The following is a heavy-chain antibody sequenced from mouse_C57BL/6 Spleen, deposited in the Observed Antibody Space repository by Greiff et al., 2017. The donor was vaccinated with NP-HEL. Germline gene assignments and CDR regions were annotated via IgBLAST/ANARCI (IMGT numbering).Heavy chain of an antibody. Sequence: VQLQQSGAELAKPGASVKLSCKASGYTFTSYWMHWVKQRPGQGLEWIGYTNPSSGYTKYNQKFKDKATLTADKSSSTAYMQLSSLKYEDSAVYDGATPDGYYGGFAYWGQGTLVTVSA. V-gene: IGHV1-7*01. CDR2: TNPSSGYT. CDR3: ATPDGYYGGFAY. CDR1: GYTFTSYW. D-gene: IGHD2-3*01. J-gene: IGHJ3*01.